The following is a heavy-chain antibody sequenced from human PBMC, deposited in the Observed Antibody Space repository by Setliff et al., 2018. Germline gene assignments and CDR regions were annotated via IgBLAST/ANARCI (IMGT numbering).Heavy chain of an antibody. CDR1: GYTLINYG. D-gene: IGHD3-10*01. J-gene: IGHJ4*02. V-gene: IGHV1-18*01. Sequence: ASVKVSCKASGYTLINYGISWVRQAPGQGLEWMGWIGAYTGNTNYTQKFQGRVTMTTDTSTSTAYMELGSLTTDDTAVYYCARVESMVRGKNILRHFDYWGQGIQVTVSS. CDR2: IGAYTGNT. CDR3: ARVESMVRGKNILRHFDY.